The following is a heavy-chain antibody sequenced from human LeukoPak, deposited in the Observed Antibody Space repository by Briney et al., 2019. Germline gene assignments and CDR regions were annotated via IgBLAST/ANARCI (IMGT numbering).Heavy chain of an antibody. CDR2: IYSSGST. CDR3: ARDQKTAMVPYVGWFDA. V-gene: IGHV4-4*07. D-gene: IGHD5-18*01. CDR1: GGSISSYY. Sequence: PSETLSLTCTVSGGSISSYYWSWIRQPAGKGLEWIGRIYSSGSTNYNPSLKSRVTMSVDTSKNQFSLKLSSVTAADTAVYYCARDQKTAMVPYVGWFDAWGQGTLVTVSS. J-gene: IGHJ5*02.